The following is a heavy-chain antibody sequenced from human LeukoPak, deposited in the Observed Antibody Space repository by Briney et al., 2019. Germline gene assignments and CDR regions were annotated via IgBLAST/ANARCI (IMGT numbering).Heavy chain of an antibody. CDR1: GFTFSSYG. D-gene: IGHD2-15*01. V-gene: IGHV3-30*18. CDR3: AKDRGNVVVVAATLDY. CDR2: ISYDGSNK. Sequence: GGSLRLSCAASGFTFSSYGMHWVRQAPGEGLEWVAVISYDGSNKYYADSVKGRFTISRDNSKNTLYLQMNSLRAEDTAVYYCAKDRGNVVVVAATLDYWGQGTLVTVSS. J-gene: IGHJ4*02.